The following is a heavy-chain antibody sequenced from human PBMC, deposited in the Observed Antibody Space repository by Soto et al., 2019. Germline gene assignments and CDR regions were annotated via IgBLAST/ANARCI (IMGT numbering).Heavy chain of an antibody. V-gene: IGHV1-18*01. Sequence: ASVKVSCKASGYTFTSYDINWVRQAPGQGLEWMGWISAYSGNKNYAQNLQGRVTMATDTSTSTAYMELRSLRSDDTAVYYCARLAGLNFHYYYYMDVWGKGTTVTVSS. J-gene: IGHJ6*03. CDR3: ARLAGLNFHYYYYMDV. CDR1: GYTFTSYD. CDR2: ISAYSGNK. D-gene: IGHD2-21*01.